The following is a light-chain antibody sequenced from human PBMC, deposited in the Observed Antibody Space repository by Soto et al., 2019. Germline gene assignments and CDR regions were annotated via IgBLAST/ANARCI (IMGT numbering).Light chain of an antibody. V-gene: IGKV3-20*01. Sequence: EIVLTQSPGTLSLSPGERATLSCRASQSVSSNFLAWYQQKPGQAPRLLIYAASSRATGIPGRFSGSGSGTGFPLTISRLEPEDFAVYYCQQYGSSPITFGQGTRLEIK. CDR3: QQYGSSPIT. J-gene: IGKJ5*01. CDR2: AAS. CDR1: QSVSSNF.